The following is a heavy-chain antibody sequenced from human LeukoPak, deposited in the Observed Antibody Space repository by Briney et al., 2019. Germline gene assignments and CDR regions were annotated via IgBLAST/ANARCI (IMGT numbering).Heavy chain of an antibody. CDR3: ATSRRPEVH. V-gene: IGHV3-7*03. CDR2: IKQDGIDT. Sequence: GGSLRLSCSASGFIFTTYWMSWVRQAPGKGLEWVANIKQDGIDTNYEDSVKGRFTISRDNAKNSVYLQMNSLRAEDTATYYCATSRRPEVHWGQGTLVTVSS. CDR1: GFIFTTYW. D-gene: IGHD1-14*01. J-gene: IGHJ4*02.